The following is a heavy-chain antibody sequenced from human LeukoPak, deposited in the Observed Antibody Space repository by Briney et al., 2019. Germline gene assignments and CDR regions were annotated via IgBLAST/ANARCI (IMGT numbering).Heavy chain of an antibody. Sequence: SETLSLTCAVYGGSFSGYYWSWIRQPPGKGLEWIGEINHSGSTNYNPPLKSRVTISVDTSKNQFSLKLSSVTAADTAVYYCARHGYYGSGSLVYWGQGTLVTVSS. CDR3: ARHGYYGSGSLVY. J-gene: IGHJ4*02. CDR1: GGSFSGYY. CDR2: INHSGST. D-gene: IGHD3-10*01. V-gene: IGHV4-34*01.